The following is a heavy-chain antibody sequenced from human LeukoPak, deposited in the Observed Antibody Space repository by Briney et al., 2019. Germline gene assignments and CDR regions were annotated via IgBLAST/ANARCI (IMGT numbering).Heavy chain of an antibody. CDR3: VREVGATVTTTAGY. J-gene: IGHJ4*02. CDR2: INPNSGGT. D-gene: IGHD4-17*01. V-gene: IGHV1-2*06. CDR1: GYTFTGYY. Sequence: ASVKVSCKASGYTFTGYYMHWVRQAPGQGLEWMGRINPNSGGTNYAQKVQGRVTMTRDKSISTAYMELNRLRSDDTAVYYCVREVGATVTTTAGYWGQGTLVTVSS.